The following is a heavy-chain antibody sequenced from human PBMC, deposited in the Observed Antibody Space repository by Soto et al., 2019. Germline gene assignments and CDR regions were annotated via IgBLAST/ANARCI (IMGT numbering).Heavy chain of an antibody. D-gene: IGHD3-22*01. V-gene: IGHV3-11*01. CDR1: GFAFSAYY. J-gene: IGHJ4*02. CDR3: TRSDYDTSGYTDY. Sequence: GGSQRLSYAASGFAFSAYYMSCIRQAPGKGLEWLSYISESGTTIYYADSVKGRFTISRDNAKNSLYLQMNSLRVEDTAVYYCTRSDYDTSGYTDYWGQGTLVTVSS. CDR2: ISESGTTI.